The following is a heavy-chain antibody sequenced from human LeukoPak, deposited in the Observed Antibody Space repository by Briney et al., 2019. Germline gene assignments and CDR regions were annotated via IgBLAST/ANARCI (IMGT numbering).Heavy chain of an antibody. CDR2: ISGSGGST. V-gene: IGHV3-23*01. Sequence: GGSLRLSCAASGFTLSNAWMNWVRQAPGKGLEWVSAISGSGGSTYYADSVKGRFTISRDNSKNTLYLQMNSLRAEDTAVYYCAKARSGYPRAFDIWGQGTMVTVSS. D-gene: IGHD1-1*01. CDR1: GFTLSNAW. CDR3: AKARSGYPRAFDI. J-gene: IGHJ3*02.